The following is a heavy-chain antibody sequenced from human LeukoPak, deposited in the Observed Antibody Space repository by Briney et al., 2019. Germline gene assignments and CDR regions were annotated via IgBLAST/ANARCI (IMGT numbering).Heavy chain of an antibody. V-gene: IGHV3-48*03. CDR2: ISSSGSTI. Sequence: GGSLRLSCAASGFTFSTYTMNWVRQAPGKGLEWVSYISSSGSTIYYADSVKGRFTISRDNAKNSLYLQMNSLRAEDTAVYYCAELGITMIGGVWGKGTTVTNSS. D-gene: IGHD3-10*02. J-gene: IGHJ6*04. CDR3: AELGITMIGGV. CDR1: GFTFSTYT.